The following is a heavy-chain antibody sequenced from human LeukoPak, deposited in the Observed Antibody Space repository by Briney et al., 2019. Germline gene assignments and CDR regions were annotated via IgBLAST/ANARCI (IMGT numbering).Heavy chain of an antibody. V-gene: IGHV4-31*02. CDR3: AEVRAFDYYGMDV. J-gene: IGHJ6*02. CDR2: IYNSGST. Sequence: PSETLSLTCTVSGGSVRSGGFFWSWIRQPPGKGLEWLGYIYNSGSTCYNPSLKSRVTISVDTSKNQFSLKLSSVTAADTAVYYCAEVRAFDYYGMDVWGQGTTVTVSS. CDR1: GGSVRSGGFF.